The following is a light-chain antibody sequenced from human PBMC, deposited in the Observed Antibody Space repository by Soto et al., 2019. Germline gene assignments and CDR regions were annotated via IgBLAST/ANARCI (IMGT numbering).Light chain of an antibody. CDR1: QSISSY. V-gene: IGKV1-39*01. CDR3: QQSYSTPWT. Sequence: DIQMTQSPSSLSASVGDRVTITCPASQSISSYLNWYQQKPGKAPKLLIYAASSLQSGVPSRFSGSGSGTDFTLTISSLQPEDFATYDCQQSYSTPWTFGQGTKVEIK. J-gene: IGKJ1*01. CDR2: AAS.